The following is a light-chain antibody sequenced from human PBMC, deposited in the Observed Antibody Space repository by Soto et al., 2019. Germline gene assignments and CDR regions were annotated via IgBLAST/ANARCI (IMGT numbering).Light chain of an antibody. Sequence: QLVLTQPPSASASLGASVTLTCTLSSGYSNYKVDWYQQRPGKGPRFVMRVGTGGIVGSKGDGIPDRFSVLGSGLTRYTTIQNIPEEEEGDDPGGAGHGSGGNCVVVFGGGTKLTVL. V-gene: IGLV9-49*01. J-gene: IGLJ2*01. CDR1: SGYSNYK. CDR3: GAGHGSGGNCVVV. CDR2: VGTGGIVG.